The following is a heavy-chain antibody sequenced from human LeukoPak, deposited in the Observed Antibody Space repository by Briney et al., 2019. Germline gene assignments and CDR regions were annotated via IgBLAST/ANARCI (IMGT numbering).Heavy chain of an antibody. Sequence: ASVKVSCKASGYTFTGYFIHWVRQAPGQGLEWMGWINPDSGGTDYAQKFQGRVTMTRDTSISTAYMELSSLRSDDTAVYYCAGDVASSRFSDYWGQGTLVTVSS. D-gene: IGHD2-15*01. CDR3: AGDVASSRFSDY. CDR1: GYTFTGYF. CDR2: INPDSGGT. J-gene: IGHJ4*02. V-gene: IGHV1-2*02.